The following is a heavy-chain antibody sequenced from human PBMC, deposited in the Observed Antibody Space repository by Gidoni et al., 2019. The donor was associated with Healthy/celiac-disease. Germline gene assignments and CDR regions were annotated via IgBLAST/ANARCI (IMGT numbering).Heavy chain of an antibody. CDR1: GGTFSSYA. D-gene: IGHD5-12*01. Sequence: QVQLVQSGAEVKKPGSSVKVSCKASGGTFSSYAISWVRQAPGQGLEWMGRIIPILGIANYAQKFQGRVTITADKSTSTAYMELSSLRSEDTAVYYCARDLMATIPGFYGYWGQGTLVTVSS. CDR2: IIPILGIA. V-gene: IGHV1-69*04. CDR3: ARDLMATIPGFYGY. J-gene: IGHJ4*02.